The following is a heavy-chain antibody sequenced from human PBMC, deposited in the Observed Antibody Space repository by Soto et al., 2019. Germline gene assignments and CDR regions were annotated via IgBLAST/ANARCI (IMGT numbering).Heavy chain of an antibody. J-gene: IGHJ3*02. CDR1: GFTFSSYA. CDR2: ISYDGSNK. Sequence: QVQLVESGGGVVQPGRSLRLSCAASGFTFSSYAMHWVRQAPGKGLEWVAVISYDGSNKYYADSVKGRFTISRDNSKNTLYLQMNSLRAEDTAVYYCARAAFKKGPYGSGSYDAFDIWGQGTMVTVSS. CDR3: ARAAFKKGPYGSGSYDAFDI. D-gene: IGHD3-10*01. V-gene: IGHV3-30-3*01.